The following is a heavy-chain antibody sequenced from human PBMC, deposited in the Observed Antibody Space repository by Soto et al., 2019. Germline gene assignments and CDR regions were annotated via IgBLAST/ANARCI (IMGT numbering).Heavy chain of an antibody. CDR2: ISSSSSYI. V-gene: IGHV3-21*01. Sequence: GGSLRLSCAASGFTFSSYSMNWVRQAPGKGLEWVSSISSSSSYIYYADSVKGRFTISRDNAKNSLYLQMNRLRAEDTAVYYCASFGSSSWPHYYFDYWGQGTLVTVSS. CDR3: ASFGSSSWPHYYFDY. D-gene: IGHD6-13*01. CDR1: GFTFSSYS. J-gene: IGHJ4*02.